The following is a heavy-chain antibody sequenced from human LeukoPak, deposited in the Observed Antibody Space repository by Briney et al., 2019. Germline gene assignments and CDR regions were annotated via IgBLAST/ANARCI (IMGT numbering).Heavy chain of an antibody. V-gene: IGHV1-2*02. CDR2: IDPNSGGT. J-gene: IGHJ4*02. CDR3: ARGGKYFGSGDYFEY. CDR1: GYTFTGYY. Sequence: GASVKVSCKASGYTFTGYYMHWVRQAPGQGLEWMGSIDPNSGGTNYAQMFQGMVTMTRDTSISTAYMDLSRLRSDDTAVYYCARGGKYFGSGDYFEYWGQGTLATVSS. D-gene: IGHD3-10*01.